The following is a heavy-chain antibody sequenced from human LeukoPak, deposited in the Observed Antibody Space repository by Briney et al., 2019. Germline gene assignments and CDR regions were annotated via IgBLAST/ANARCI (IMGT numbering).Heavy chain of an antibody. V-gene: IGHV3-23*01. CDR2: IRGDGGDT. Sequence: GGSLRLSCVASGFTFSNYAMYWVRQAPGKGLEWVSSIRGDGGDTYYADSVQGRFTISRVNSRNTLYLQMDSLRAEDTAVYYCAKSESGWGPGRRYSNSWGQGTLVTVSS. J-gene: IGHJ4*02. CDR1: GFTFSNYA. CDR3: AKSESGWGPGRRYSNS. D-gene: IGHD6-19*01.